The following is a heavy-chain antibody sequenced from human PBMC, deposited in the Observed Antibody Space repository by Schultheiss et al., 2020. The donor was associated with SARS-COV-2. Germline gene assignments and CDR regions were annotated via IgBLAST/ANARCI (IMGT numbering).Heavy chain of an antibody. CDR3: ARGGVVYCSSTSCCRGYYYYMDV. V-gene: IGHV4-34*01. D-gene: IGHD2-2*01. Sequence: GSLRLSCAVYGGSFSGYYWSWIRQPPGKGLEWIGEINHSGSTNYNPSLKSRVTISVDTSKNQFSLKLSSVTAADTAVYYCARGGVVYCSSTSCCRGYYYYMDVWGKGTTVTVSS. J-gene: IGHJ6*03. CDR2: INHSGST. CDR1: GGSFSGYY.